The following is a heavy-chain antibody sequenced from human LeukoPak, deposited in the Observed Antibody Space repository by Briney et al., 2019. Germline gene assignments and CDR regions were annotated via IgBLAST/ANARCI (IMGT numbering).Heavy chain of an antibody. CDR1: GFTVSSNY. CDR2: IYSGGST. V-gene: IGHV3-53*01. CDR3: ASPPWWRWITAVYFDY. Sequence: GGSLRLSCEASGFTVSSNYIWVREGPGKGLGWVSVIYSGGSTYYADSVKDRSTIYRDNYKKPLNIKINRQRAEETAVYYSASPPWWRWITAVYFDYWGEGTLVTVSS. D-gene: IGHD2-21*01. J-gene: IGHJ4*02.